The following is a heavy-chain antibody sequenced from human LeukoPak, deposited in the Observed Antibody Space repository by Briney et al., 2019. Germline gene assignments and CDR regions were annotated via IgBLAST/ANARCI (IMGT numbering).Heavy chain of an antibody. V-gene: IGHV3-48*03. CDR2: ISSGGTAI. D-gene: IGHD2-21*02. CDR1: GFTFSSYE. J-gene: IGHJ3*02. Sequence: GGSLRLSCVASGFTFSSYEMNWVRQVPGKGLEWVSYISSGGTAIYYADSVKGRFTISRDNAKNSLYLQMNSLRAEDTAVYYCTRDRSYCGGDCYLDAFDIWGQGTMVTVSS. CDR3: TRDRSYCGGDCYLDAFDI.